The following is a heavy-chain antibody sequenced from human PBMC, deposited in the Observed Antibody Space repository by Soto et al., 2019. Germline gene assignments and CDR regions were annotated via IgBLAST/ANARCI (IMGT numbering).Heavy chain of an antibody. CDR1: GYTFTSYG. Sequence: ASVKVSCKASGYTFTSYGISWFRQAPGQGLEWMGWISAYNGNTNYAQKLQGRVNMTTDTSTSTAYMELRSLRSDDTAVYYCARDRGVTRFNWFDTWGQGTLVTVSS. CDR3: ARDRGVTRFNWFDT. V-gene: IGHV1-18*04. J-gene: IGHJ5*02. CDR2: ISAYNGNT. D-gene: IGHD2-21*02.